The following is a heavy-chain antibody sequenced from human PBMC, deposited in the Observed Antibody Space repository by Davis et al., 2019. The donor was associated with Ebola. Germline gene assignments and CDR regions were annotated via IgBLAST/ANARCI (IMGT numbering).Heavy chain of an antibody. CDR1: GFTFDDYA. V-gene: IGHV3-43D*03. CDR2: ISWDGNST. CDR3: AKDKGYYYDYYGMDV. J-gene: IGHJ6*02. Sequence: PGGSLRLSCAASGFTFDDYAMHWVRQAPGKGLEWVSLISWDGNSTYYADSVKGRFAISRDNSKNSLFLQMNSLRAEDTAVYYCAKDKGYYYDYYGMDVWGQGTTVTVSS.